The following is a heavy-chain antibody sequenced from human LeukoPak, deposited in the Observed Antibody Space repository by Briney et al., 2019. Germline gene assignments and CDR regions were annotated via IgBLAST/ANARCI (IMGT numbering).Heavy chain of an antibody. CDR2: LSGSGITT. CDR1: GFTFSNSA. D-gene: IGHD6-19*01. J-gene: IGHJ4*01. CDR3: AKGIYSSGWSYFDY. Sequence: QPGGSLVLSCPASGFTFSNSAMSWVRRAPGKGREGVSTLSGSGITTYYADSVKGRFTISRDNSKNTLYLRMNSLRAEDTAVYYCAKGIYSSGWSYFDYWGHGTLVTVSS. V-gene: IGHV3-23*01.